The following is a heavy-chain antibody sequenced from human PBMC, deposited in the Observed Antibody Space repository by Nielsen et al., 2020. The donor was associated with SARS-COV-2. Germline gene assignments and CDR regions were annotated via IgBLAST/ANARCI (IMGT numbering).Heavy chain of an antibody. D-gene: IGHD6-19*01. CDR2: IHYTGST. J-gene: IGHJ4*02. CDR3: ARQSRWLANFDY. CDR1: GGSMSNSNYY. Sequence: SETLSLTCTVSGGSMSNSNYYWGWIRQPPGRGLEWIGGIHYTGSTYYNPSLTSRATISVDTSKKQFSLRLGSVTAADTAVYYCARQSRWLANFDYWGQGTLVTVSS. V-gene: IGHV4-39*01.